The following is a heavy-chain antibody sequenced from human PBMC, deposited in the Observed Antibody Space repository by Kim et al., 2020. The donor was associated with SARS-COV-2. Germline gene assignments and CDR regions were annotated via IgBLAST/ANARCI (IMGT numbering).Heavy chain of an antibody. CDR3: ARRPAKPGYSSSWYFDY. V-gene: IGHV4-59*08. D-gene: IGHD6-13*01. CDR1: GGSISSYY. Sequence: SETLSLTCTVSGGSISSYYWSWIRQPPGKGLEWIGYIYYSGSTNYNPSLKSRVTISVDTSKNQFSLKLSSVTAADTAVYYCARRPAKPGYSSSWYFDYWGQGTLVTVSS. CDR2: IYYSGST. J-gene: IGHJ4*02.